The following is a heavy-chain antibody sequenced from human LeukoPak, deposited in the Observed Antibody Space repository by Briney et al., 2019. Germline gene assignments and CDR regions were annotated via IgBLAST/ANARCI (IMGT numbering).Heavy chain of an antibody. CDR3: ARELLWFGELSGPGYYFDY. D-gene: IGHD3-10*01. V-gene: IGHV1-2*02. Sequence: ASVKVSCKASGYTFTGYYMHWVRQAPGQGLEWMGWINPNSGGTNYAQKFQGRVTMTRDTSISTAYMELSRLRSDDTAVYYCARELLWFGELSGPGYYFDYWGQGTLVTVSS. CDR2: INPNSGGT. CDR1: GYTFTGYY. J-gene: IGHJ4*02.